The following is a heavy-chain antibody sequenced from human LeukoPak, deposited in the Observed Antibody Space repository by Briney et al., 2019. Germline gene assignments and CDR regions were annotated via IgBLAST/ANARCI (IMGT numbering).Heavy chain of an antibody. CDR1: GFAFNTYG. J-gene: IGHJ4*02. CDR2: IWYDGSKY. CDR3: ARVGRDDYLPDY. D-gene: IGHD5-24*01. V-gene: IGHV3-33*01. Sequence: GGSLRLSCAASGFAFNTYGMHWVRQAPGKRLEWVAVIWYDGSKYYYSDSVKDRFTISRDNSRNTLYLQMNSLRAEDTAVYYCARVGRDDYLPDYWGQGTLVTVSS.